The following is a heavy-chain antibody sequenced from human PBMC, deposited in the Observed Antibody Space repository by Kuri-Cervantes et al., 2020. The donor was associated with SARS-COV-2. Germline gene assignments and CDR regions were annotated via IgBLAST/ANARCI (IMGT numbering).Heavy chain of an antibody. J-gene: IGHJ4*02. V-gene: IGHV4-59*08. CDR2: IYYSGST. CDR1: GGSISSYY. CDR3: ARHKWERNYFDY. D-gene: IGHD1-26*01. Sequence: SETLSLTCTVSGGSISSYYWSWIRQPPGKGLEWIGYIYYSGSTYYNPSLKSRVTISVDTSKNQFSLKLSSVTAADTAVYYCARHKWERNYFDYWGQGTLVTVSS.